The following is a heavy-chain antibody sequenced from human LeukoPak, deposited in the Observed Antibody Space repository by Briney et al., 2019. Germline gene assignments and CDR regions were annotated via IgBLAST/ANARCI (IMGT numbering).Heavy chain of an antibody. V-gene: IGHV4-61*02. Sequence: SQTLSLTCTVSGGSISSGRYYWTWIRQPAGTGLEWIGRIYTSGTTNYNPSLESRVNISIDTSKNQFSLKLTSVTAADTAVYYCARASGWYSDFDYWGQGTLVTVSS. CDR1: GGSISSGRYY. CDR2: IYTSGTT. CDR3: ARASGWYSDFDY. D-gene: IGHD6-19*01. J-gene: IGHJ4*02.